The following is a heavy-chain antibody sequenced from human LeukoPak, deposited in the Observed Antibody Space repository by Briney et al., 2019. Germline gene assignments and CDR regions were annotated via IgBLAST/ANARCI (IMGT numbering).Heavy chain of an antibody. CDR1: GYIFTSNG. V-gene: IGHV1-18*01. CDR2: SSVYNGDT. J-gene: IGHJ4*02. D-gene: IGHD4-23*01. Sequence: GASVKVSCKASGYIFTSNGISWVRHAPGQGLEWMGLSSVYNGDTTYAQKLQGRVTLTTDTSPTTAYMELRSLRYDDTAVYYCARDYPVISAPRASDFWGQGTLVTVS. CDR3: ARDYPVISAPRASDF.